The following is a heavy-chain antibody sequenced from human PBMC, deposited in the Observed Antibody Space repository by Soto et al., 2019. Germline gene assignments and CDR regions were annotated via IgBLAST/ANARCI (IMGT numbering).Heavy chain of an antibody. CDR3: AGGKGGSHDWFDP. Sequence: QVQLVQSGAEVKKPGASVKVSCKASGYTFTSYDINWVRQATGQGLEWMGWMIPNSGNTGYAQKFQGRLTMTRNTSISTAYMELSRLRSEDTALYYCAGGKGGSHDWFDPWGQGTLVTVSS. V-gene: IGHV1-8*01. D-gene: IGHD1-26*01. J-gene: IGHJ5*02. CDR2: MIPNSGNT. CDR1: GYTFTSYD.